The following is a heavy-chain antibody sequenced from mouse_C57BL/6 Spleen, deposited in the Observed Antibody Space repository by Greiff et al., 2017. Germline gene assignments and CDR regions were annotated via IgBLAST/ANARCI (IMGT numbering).Heavy chain of an antibody. CDR2: INPGSGGT. CDR1: GYAFTNYL. CDR3: ARGDYVYLDY. D-gene: IGHD2-2*01. J-gene: IGHJ2*01. Sequence: QVQLQQSGAELVRPGTSVKVSCKASGYAFTNYLIEWVKQRPGQGLEWIGVINPGSGGTNYNEKFKGKATLTADKASSTAYMQLSSLTSEDAAVYFCARGDYVYLDYWGQGTTLTVSS. V-gene: IGHV1-54*01.